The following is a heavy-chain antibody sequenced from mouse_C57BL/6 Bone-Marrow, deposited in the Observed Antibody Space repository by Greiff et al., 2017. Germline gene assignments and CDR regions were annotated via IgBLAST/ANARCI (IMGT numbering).Heavy chain of an antibody. D-gene: IGHD1-1*01. Sequence: EVQLVESGGGLVQPGGSLTLSCAASGFTFSDYYMYWVRQTPEKRLEWVAYISNGGGSTYYPDTVKGRFTISRDNAKNTLYLQMSRLKSEDTAMYYCAFSYYYGSSLGNYAMDYWGQGTSVTVSS. V-gene: IGHV5-12*01. CDR1: GFTFSDYY. J-gene: IGHJ4*01. CDR3: AFSYYYGSSLGNYAMDY. CDR2: ISNGGGST.